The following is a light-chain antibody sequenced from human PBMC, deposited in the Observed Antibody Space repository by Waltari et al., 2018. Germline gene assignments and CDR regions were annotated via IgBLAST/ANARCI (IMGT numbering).Light chain of an antibody. Sequence: IVLTQSPGTLSMSPGEGVTPSCRASQSLNRALAWYQQKPGQAPRLLIYNVFNRATDIPDRFSGSGSGTEFSLTISSLEPEDFAVYYCQHYVSLPATFGQGTRVEIK. V-gene: IGKV3-20*01. CDR1: QSLNRA. J-gene: IGKJ1*01. CDR3: QHYVSLPAT. CDR2: NVF.